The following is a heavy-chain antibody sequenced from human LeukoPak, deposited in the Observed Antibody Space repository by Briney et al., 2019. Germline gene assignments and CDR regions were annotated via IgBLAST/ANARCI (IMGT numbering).Heavy chain of an antibody. Sequence: GGSLRLSCAASGFTFSSYAMHWVRQAPGKGLERVAVISYDGSNKYYADSVKGRFTISRDNSKNTLYLQMNSLRAEDRAGYNCARDYDSSGCYGGWGGLAFDIWGQGTMVTVSS. CDR1: GFTFSSYA. J-gene: IGHJ3*02. CDR2: ISYDGSNK. D-gene: IGHD6-19*01. CDR3: ARDYDSSGCYGGWGGLAFDI. V-gene: IGHV3-30-3*01.